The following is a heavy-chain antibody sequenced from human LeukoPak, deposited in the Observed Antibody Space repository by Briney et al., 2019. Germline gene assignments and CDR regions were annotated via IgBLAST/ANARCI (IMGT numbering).Heavy chain of an antibody. CDR2: INHSGST. V-gene: IGHV4-34*01. D-gene: IGHD3-3*01. Sequence: SETLSLTCAVYGGSFSGYYWSWIRQPPGKGLEWIGEINHSGSTNYNPSLKSRVIISVDTSKNQFSLKLSSVTAADTAVYYCARWGYYDFWSGYSPRRDYYYYYYMDVWGKGTTVTVSS. CDR3: ARWGYYDFWSGYSPRRDYYYYYYMDV. CDR1: GGSFSGYY. J-gene: IGHJ6*03.